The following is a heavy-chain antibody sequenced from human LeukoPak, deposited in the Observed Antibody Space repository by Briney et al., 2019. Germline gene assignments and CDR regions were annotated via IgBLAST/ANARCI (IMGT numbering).Heavy chain of an antibody. CDR2: INHSGST. V-gene: IGHV4-34*01. J-gene: IGHJ6*03. CDR3: ARGRYYDYVWGSDYYMDV. D-gene: IGHD3-16*01. CDR1: GGSFSGYY. Sequence: SETLSLTCAVYGGSFSGYYWSRIRQPPGKGLEWIGEINHSGSTNYNPPLKSRVTISVDTSKNQFSLKLSSVTAADTAVYYCARGRYYDYVWGSDYYMDVWGKGTTVTVSS.